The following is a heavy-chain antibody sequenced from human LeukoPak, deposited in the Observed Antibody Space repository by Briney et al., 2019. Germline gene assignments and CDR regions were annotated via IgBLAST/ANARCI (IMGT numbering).Heavy chain of an antibody. J-gene: IGHJ4*02. Sequence: LGGSLRLSCAGSGFTFSNFWMNWVRQAPGKGLEWVANIKEDGSEKYYVDSVKGRFTISRDNAKNSLYLQMNSLRAEDTAVYYCARRGDYDSSGYYLDYWGQGTLVTVSS. CDR2: IKEDGSEK. CDR1: GFTFSNFW. D-gene: IGHD3-22*01. CDR3: ARRGDYDSSGYYLDY. V-gene: IGHV3-7*01.